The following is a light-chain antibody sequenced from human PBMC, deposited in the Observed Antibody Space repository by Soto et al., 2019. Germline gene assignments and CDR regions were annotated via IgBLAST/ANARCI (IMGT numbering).Light chain of an antibody. CDR3: QQYARPPFA. CDR2: DAS. V-gene: IGKV3-20*01. J-gene: IGKJ2*01. Sequence: EIVLTQSPGTLSLSPGERATLSCRASQRISNSYLAWYQQKPGQAPRLLLYDASSRATGIPDRVSGSGSGTDFTLTISRLEPEDFGVYYCQQYARPPFAFGQWTKVEIK. CDR1: QRISNSY.